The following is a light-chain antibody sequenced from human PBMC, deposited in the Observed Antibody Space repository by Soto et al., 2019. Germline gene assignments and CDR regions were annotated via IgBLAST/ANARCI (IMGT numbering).Light chain of an antibody. Sequence: QSVLTQPPSASGSSGQSVTISCTGTSSDVGGYNYVSWYQQYPGKAPKLMIYEVSKRPSGVPDRFSGSKSGNTASLTVSGLQAEDEADYYCSSYAGSNKVFGGGTKVTVL. CDR3: SSYAGSNKV. CDR1: SSDVGGYNY. CDR2: EVS. J-gene: IGLJ2*01. V-gene: IGLV2-8*01.